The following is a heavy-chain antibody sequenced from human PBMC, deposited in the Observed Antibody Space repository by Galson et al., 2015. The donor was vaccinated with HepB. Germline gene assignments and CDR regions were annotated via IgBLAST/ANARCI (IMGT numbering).Heavy chain of an antibody. Sequence: SLRLSCAASGFTFSSYSMNWVRQAPGKGLEWVSYISSSSSTIYYADSVKGRFTISRDNAKNSLYLQMNSLRAEDTAVYYCARDGCSSTSCQYYYYYYGMDVWGQGTTVTVSS. CDR3: ARDGCSSTSCQYYYYYYGMDV. V-gene: IGHV3-48*01. D-gene: IGHD2-2*01. CDR2: ISSSSSTI. J-gene: IGHJ6*02. CDR1: GFTFSSYS.